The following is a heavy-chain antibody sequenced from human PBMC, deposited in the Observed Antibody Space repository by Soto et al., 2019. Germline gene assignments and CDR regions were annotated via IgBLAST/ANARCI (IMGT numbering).Heavy chain of an antibody. J-gene: IGHJ4*02. CDR1: KFISSTYA. V-gene: IGHV3-30-3*01. D-gene: IGHD6-13*01. CDR2: ISSDGNNK. Sequence: QVQLVESGGGVVQPGRSLRLSCAASKFISSTYAMHWVRQAPGKGLEWVAVISSDGNNKYYADSVKGRFTISRDNSKNTLYLQMNSLRAEDTPFYYCARDFRTRQPLVLILDYWGQGTLVTVSS. CDR3: ARDFRTRQPLVLILDY.